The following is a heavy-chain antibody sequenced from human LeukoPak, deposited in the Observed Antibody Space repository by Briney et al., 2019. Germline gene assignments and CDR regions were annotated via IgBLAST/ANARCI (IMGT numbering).Heavy chain of an antibody. J-gene: IGHJ4*02. V-gene: IGHV3-33*01. Sequence: PGGSLRLSCAVSGFTFSSYGMHWVRQAPGKGLEWVAVIWYDGSYKHYADSVKGRFTISRDNSKNTLYLQMSSLRAEDTAVYYCARELRYGGYDFGYWGQGILVTVSS. CDR1: GFTFSSYG. CDR3: ARELRYGGYDFGY. D-gene: IGHD5-12*01. CDR2: IWYDGSYK.